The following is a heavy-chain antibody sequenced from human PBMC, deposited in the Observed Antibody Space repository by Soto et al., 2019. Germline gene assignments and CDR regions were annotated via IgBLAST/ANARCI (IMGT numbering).Heavy chain of an antibody. Sequence: PGGSLRLSCAASGFTFSSYGMHWVRQAPGKGLEWVAVIWYDGSNKYYADSVKGRFTISRDNSKNTLYLQMNSLRAEDTAVYYCAKVLSRVGSQTYYGMDVWGQGTPVTVSS. J-gene: IGHJ6*02. CDR1: GFTFSSYG. D-gene: IGHD1-26*01. CDR2: IWYDGSNK. V-gene: IGHV3-33*06. CDR3: AKVLSRVGSQTYYGMDV.